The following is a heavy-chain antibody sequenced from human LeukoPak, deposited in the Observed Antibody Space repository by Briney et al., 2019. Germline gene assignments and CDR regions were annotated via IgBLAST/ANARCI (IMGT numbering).Heavy chain of an antibody. CDR2: IYTGVST. J-gene: IGHJ6*03. D-gene: IGHD6-6*01. V-gene: IGHV3-53*01. Sequence: PGGSLRLSCAASGFTVSNNYMSLVRQAPGKGLECVSVIYTGVSTYYADSVKGRFAISRDNSKNTLYLQMNSLRAEDTGVYYCARVRPHPIIDVWGKGTTVTVSS. CDR1: GFTVSNNY. CDR3: ARVRPHPIIDV.